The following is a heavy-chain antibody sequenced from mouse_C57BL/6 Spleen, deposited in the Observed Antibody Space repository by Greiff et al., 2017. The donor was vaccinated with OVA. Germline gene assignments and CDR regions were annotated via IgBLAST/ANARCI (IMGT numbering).Heavy chain of an antibody. CDR1: GYTFTDYY. D-gene: IGHD1-1*01. CDR3: ARITTVVGIDY. V-gene: IGHV1-26*01. J-gene: IGHJ2*01. CDR2: INPNNGGT. Sequence: VQLQQSGPELVKPGASVKISCKASGYTFTDYYMNWVKQSHGKSLEWIGDINPNNGGTSYNQKFKGKATLTVDKSSSTAYMELRSLTSEDSAVYYCARITTVVGIDYWGQGTTLTVSS.